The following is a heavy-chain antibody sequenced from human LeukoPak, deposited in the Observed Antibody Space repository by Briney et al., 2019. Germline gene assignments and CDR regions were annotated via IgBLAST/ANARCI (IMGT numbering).Heavy chain of an antibody. CDR3: ARGLRGYSYGTPFDY. D-gene: IGHD5-18*01. J-gene: IGHJ4*02. V-gene: IGHV4-31*03. Sequence: SETLSLTCTVSGGSISSGGYYWSWIRQHPGKGLEWIGCIYYSGSTYYNPSLKSRVTISVDTSKNQFSLKLSSVTAADTAVYYCARGLRGYSYGTPFDYWGQGTLVTVSS. CDR2: IYYSGST. CDR1: GGSISSGGYY.